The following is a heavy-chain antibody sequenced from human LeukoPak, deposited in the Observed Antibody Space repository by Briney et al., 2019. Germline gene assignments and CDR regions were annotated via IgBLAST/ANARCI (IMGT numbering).Heavy chain of an antibody. V-gene: IGHV3-23*01. CDR2: ISGSGGST. J-gene: IGHJ6*03. CDR1: GFTFSSYG. Sequence: GGTLRLSCAPSGFTFSSYGMSWVRQAPGKGLEWVSAISGSGGSTYYADSVKGRFTISRDNAKNSLYLQMNSLRAEDTAVYYCARDYYYYMDVWGKGTTVTVSS. CDR3: ARDYYYYMDV.